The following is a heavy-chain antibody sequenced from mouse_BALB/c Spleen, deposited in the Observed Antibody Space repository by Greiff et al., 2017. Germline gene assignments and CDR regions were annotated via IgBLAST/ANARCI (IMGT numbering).Heavy chain of an antibody. D-gene: IGHD2-1*01. J-gene: IGHJ4*01. CDR2: IDPENGNT. CDR3: AIGYGNLAGYAMDY. CDR1: GFNIKDYY. Sequence: EVQLQQSGAELVRPGALVKLSCKASGFNIKDYYMHWVKQRPEQGLEWIGWIDPENGNTIYDPKFQGKASITADTSSNTAYLQLSSLTSEDTAVYYCAIGYGNLAGYAMDYWGQGTSVTVSS. V-gene: IGHV14-1*02.